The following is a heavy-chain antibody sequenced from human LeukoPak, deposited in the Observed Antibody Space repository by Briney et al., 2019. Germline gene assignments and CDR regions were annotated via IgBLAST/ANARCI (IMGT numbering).Heavy chain of an antibody. CDR3: VRRDCGGDCPFDY. Sequence: PGGSLRLSCAASGFTFSSYSMNWVRQAPGKGLEWVSYISSSSSTIYYADSVKGRFTISRDNAKNSLYLQMNSLRAEDTAVYYCVRRDCGGDCPFDYWGQGTLVTVSS. D-gene: IGHD2-21*02. CDR2: ISSSSSTI. J-gene: IGHJ4*02. CDR1: GFTFSSYS. V-gene: IGHV3-48*04.